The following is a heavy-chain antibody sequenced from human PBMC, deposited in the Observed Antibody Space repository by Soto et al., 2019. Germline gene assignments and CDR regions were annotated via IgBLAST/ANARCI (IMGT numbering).Heavy chain of an antibody. J-gene: IGHJ6*02. V-gene: IGHV3-21*01. CDR3: ARDHVGATSYYYYGMDV. D-gene: IGHD1-26*01. Sequence: PVGSLRLSCAASGFTFSSYSMNWVRQAPGKGLEWVSSISSSSSYIYYADSVKGRFTISRDNAKNSLYLQMNSLRAEDTAVYYCARDHVGATSYYYYGMDVWGQGTTVTVSS. CDR1: GFTFSSYS. CDR2: ISSSSSYI.